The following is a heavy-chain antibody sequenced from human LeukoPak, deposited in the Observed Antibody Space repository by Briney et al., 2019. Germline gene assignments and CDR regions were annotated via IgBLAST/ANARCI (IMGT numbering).Heavy chain of an antibody. D-gene: IGHD3-10*01. CDR2: IDYSGNT. CDR3: ARHLTYYYANRGQPYFDY. CDR1: GGSISSSSYY. Sequence: SETLSLTCTVSGGSISSSSYYWGWIRRSPGKGLEWIGGIDYSGNTYYNPSLKSRVTISVDTSKNQFSLKLSSVAAADTAVFYCARHLTYYYANRGQPYFDYWGQGTLVTVSS. J-gene: IGHJ4*02. V-gene: IGHV4-39*01.